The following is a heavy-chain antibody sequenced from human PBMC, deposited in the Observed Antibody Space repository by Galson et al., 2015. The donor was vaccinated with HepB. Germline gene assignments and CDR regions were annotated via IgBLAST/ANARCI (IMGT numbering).Heavy chain of an antibody. J-gene: IGHJ3*02. V-gene: IGHV4-4*07. CDR3: ARVWGEYYDSSGYPDAFDI. Sequence: WIRQPAGKGLEWIGRIYTSGSANYNPSLKSRVTMSVDTSKNQFSLKLTSVTAADTAVYYCARVWGEYYDSSGYPDAFDIWGQGTMVTVSS. D-gene: IGHD3-22*01. CDR2: IYTSGSA.